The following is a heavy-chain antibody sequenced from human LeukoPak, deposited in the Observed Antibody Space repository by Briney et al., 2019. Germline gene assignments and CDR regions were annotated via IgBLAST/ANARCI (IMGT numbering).Heavy chain of an antibody. V-gene: IGHV3-15*01. CDR2: IKRKSDGGRT. D-gene: IGHD2-21*02. Sequence: GGSLRLSCAASGFTCSNAWMSWFRQAPGKGLEWVGRIKRKSDGGRTDYAAPLKGRFTVSRDDSKSTLYLQMNSLKTEDTAVYYCTTDFVVVTAAGDCWGQGTLVTVSS. CDR1: GFTCSNAW. J-gene: IGHJ4*02. CDR3: TTDFVVVTAAGDC.